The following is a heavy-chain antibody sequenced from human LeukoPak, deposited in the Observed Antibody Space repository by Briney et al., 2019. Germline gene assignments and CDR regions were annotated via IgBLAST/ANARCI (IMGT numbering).Heavy chain of an antibody. CDR3: ARGRWFDFWSGPDYYYYGMDV. V-gene: IGHV4-34*01. CDR2: INHSGST. CDR1: GGSISSYY. D-gene: IGHD3-3*01. J-gene: IGHJ6*02. Sequence: SETLSLTCTVSGGSISSYYWSWIRQPPGKGLEWIGEINHSGSTNYNPSLKSRVTISVDTSKNQFSLKLSSVTAADTAVYYCARGRWFDFWSGPDYYYYGMDVWGQGTTVTVSS.